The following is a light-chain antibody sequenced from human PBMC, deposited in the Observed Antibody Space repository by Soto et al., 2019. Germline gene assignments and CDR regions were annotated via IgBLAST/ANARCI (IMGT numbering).Light chain of an antibody. J-gene: IGKJ1*01. CDR1: QSVISNY. V-gene: IGKV3-20*01. CDR3: QQYGSSLTWT. CDR2: AAS. Sequence: EVVLTQSPGTVSLSPWERVTLSCRASQSVISNYLAWYQQRPGQAPRLLIYAASRRATGIPDRFSGSGSGTDFTLSISRLEPEDFAVYYCQQYGSSLTWTFGQGTKVE.